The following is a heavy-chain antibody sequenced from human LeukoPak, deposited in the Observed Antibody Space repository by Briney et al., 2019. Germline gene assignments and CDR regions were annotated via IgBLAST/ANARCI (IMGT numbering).Heavy chain of an antibody. CDR1: GFTFDDYA. CDR3: AREVRGYCGGDCSSYYYYYMDV. Sequence: PGGSLRLSCAASGFTFDDYAMHWVRQAPGKGLEWVSGINWNGGSTGYADSVKGRFTISRDNAKNSLYLQMNSLRAEDTALYYCAREVRGYCGGDCSSYYYYYMDVWGKGTTVTVSS. V-gene: IGHV3-20*04. J-gene: IGHJ6*03. D-gene: IGHD2-21*02. CDR2: INWNGGST.